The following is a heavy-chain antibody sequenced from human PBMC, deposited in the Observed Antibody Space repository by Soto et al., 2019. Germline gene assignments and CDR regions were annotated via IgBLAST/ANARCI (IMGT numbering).Heavy chain of an antibody. CDR3: AREGSRAVFSWFDP. CDR2: IYYSGST. Sequence: PSETLSLTCTVSGGSISSYYWSWIRQPPGKGLEWIGYIYYSGSTNYNPSLKSRVTISVDTSKNQFSLKLSSVTAADTAVYYCAREGSRAVFSWFDPWGQGTLVTVSS. D-gene: IGHD6-13*01. J-gene: IGHJ5*02. V-gene: IGHV4-59*01. CDR1: GGSISSYY.